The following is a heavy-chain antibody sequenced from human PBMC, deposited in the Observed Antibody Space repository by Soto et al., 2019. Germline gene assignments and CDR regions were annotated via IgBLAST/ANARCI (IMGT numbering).Heavy chain of an antibody. D-gene: IGHD6-13*01. Sequence: ASVKVSCKASGYTFTSYAMHWVRQAPGQRLEWMGWINAGNGNTKYSQKFQGRVTITRDTSASTAYMELSSLRSEDTAVYYCAADSSRYYYYYIDVWGKGTTVTVSS. CDR2: INAGNGNT. V-gene: IGHV1-3*01. CDR1: GYTFTSYA. J-gene: IGHJ6*03. CDR3: AADSSRYYYYYIDV.